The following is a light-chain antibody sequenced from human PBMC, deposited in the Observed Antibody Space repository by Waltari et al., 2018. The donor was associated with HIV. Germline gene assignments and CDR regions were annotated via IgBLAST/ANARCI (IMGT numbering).Light chain of an antibody. Sequence: QSALTQPASVSGSLGQSITISCTGTSSAIGRYNLFSWYQQYPGKAPKVSIYDVHKWPSGVSHRFSGFKAANTASLTISGLQAEDEADYYCCSYAGSPTFVIFGGGTKVTVL. V-gene: IGLV2-23*02. CDR3: CSYAGSPTFVI. J-gene: IGLJ2*01. CDR2: DVH. CDR1: SSAIGRYNL.